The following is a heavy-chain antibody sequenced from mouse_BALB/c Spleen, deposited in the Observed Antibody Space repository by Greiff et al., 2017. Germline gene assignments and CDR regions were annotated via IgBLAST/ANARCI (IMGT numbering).Heavy chain of an antibody. D-gene: IGHD2-10*02. Sequence: EVQLQQSGAELVKPGASVKLSCTASGFNIKDTYMHWVKQRPEQGLEWIGRIDPANGNTKYDPKFQGKATITADTSSNTAYLQLSSLTSEDTAVYYCAPYGTYEGFAYWGQGTLVTVSA. V-gene: IGHV14-3*02. CDR1: GFNIKDTY. J-gene: IGHJ3*01. CDR3: APYGTYEGFAY. CDR2: IDPANGNT.